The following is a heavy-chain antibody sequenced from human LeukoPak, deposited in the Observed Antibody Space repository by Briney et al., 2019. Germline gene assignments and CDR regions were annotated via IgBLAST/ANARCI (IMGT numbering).Heavy chain of an antibody. CDR1: GFTVSGNY. Sequence: PGGSLRLSCAASGFTVSGNYMSWVRQAPGKGLEWVSVIYSDDRTYYADSVKGRFTISRDNPKNTLYLQMNSLRAEDTAVYYCTRDEDYYDSSGPDVWGKGTTVTVSS. CDR3: TRDEDYYDSSGPDV. CDR2: IYSDDRT. D-gene: IGHD3-22*01. V-gene: IGHV3-53*01. J-gene: IGHJ6*04.